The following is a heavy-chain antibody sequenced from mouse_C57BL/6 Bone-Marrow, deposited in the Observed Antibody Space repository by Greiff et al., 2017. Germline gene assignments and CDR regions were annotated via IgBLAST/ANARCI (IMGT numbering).Heavy chain of an antibody. CDR2: IDPNSGGT. V-gene: IGHV1-72*01. CDR1: GYTFTSYW. Sequence: QVQLQQPGAELVKPGASVKLSCKASGYTFTSYWMHWVKQRPGRGLEWIGRIDPNSGGTKYNEKFKSKATLTVDKPSSTAYMQLSSLTSEDSAVXYCARWLVWRRVYYYAMDYWGQGTSVTVSS. J-gene: IGHJ4*01. D-gene: IGHD2-2*01. CDR3: ARWLVWRRVYYYAMDY.